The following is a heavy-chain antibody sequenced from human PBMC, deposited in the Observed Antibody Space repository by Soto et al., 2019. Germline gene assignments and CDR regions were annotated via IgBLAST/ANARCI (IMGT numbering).Heavy chain of an antibody. CDR3: GRSRGVYYYYMYV. CDR1: GDSISSGNYY. CDR2: IHYGGST. D-gene: IGHD1-26*01. V-gene: IGHV4-31*03. Sequence: QVQLQESGPGLVRHSQTLSLTCTVSGDSISSGNYYWSWIRQHPGKGLEWIGYIHYGGSTYNNPSLKSRVIISEDASKNQFSLKLTSVTAADTAVYYCGRSRGVYYYYMYVWGKGTTVTVSS. J-gene: IGHJ6*03.